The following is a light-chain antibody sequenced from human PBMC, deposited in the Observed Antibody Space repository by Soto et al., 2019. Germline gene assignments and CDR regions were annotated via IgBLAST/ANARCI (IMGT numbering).Light chain of an antibody. V-gene: IGKV1-17*03. Sequence: DIQMTQSPSAMSASVGDTVTITCRASQGISNYLAWFQQKPGKAPKRLIYATSSLQSGVPSRFSGSGSGTEVTLTICSLQPEDFATYVCLQHISYPYTFGQGTKLEIK. CDR2: ATS. CDR3: LQHISYPYT. CDR1: QGISNY. J-gene: IGKJ2*01.